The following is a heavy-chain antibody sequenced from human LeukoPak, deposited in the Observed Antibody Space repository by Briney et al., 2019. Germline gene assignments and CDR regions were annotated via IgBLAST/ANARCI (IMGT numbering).Heavy chain of an antibody. CDR1: GYTLTEIS. J-gene: IGHJ3*02. Sequence: ASVKVSCKVSGYTLTEISMHWVRQAPGKGLEWMGGFDPEDGETIYAQKFQGRVTMTEDTSTDTAYMELSSLRSEDTAVYYCATGPLLRELKRGYAFDIWGQGTMVTVSS. CDR3: ATGPLLRELKRGYAFDI. V-gene: IGHV1-24*01. CDR2: FDPEDGET. D-gene: IGHD1-26*01.